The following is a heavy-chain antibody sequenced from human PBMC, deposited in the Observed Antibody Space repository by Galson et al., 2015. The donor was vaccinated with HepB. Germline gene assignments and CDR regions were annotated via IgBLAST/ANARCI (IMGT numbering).Heavy chain of an antibody. CDR3: ARQYSSIGGEIDY. V-gene: IGHV3-64*01. D-gene: IGHD6-13*01. J-gene: IGHJ4*02. CDR1: GFTFSSYA. CDR2: ISSNGSST. Sequence: SLRLSCAASGFTFSSYAMHWVRQAPGKGLEYVSAISSNGSSTYYANSVKGRFTISRDNSKNTLYLQMGSLRAEDMAVYYCARQYSSIGGEIDYWGQGTLVTVSS.